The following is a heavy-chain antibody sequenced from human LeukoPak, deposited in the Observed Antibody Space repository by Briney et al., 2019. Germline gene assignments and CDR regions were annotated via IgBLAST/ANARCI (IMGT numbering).Heavy chain of an antibody. D-gene: IGHD3-22*01. CDR2: INPNSGGT. V-gene: IGHV1-2*02. CDR1: GYTFTGYY. J-gene: IGHJ6*02. Sequence: GASVKVSCKASGYTFTGYYMHWVRQAPGQGLEWMGWINPNSGGTNYAQKFQGRVTMTRNTSISTAYMELSSLRSEDTAVYYCARVLHYYDSSGYYYELDYYYGMDVWGQGTTVTVSS. CDR3: ARVLHYYDSSGYYYELDYYYGMDV.